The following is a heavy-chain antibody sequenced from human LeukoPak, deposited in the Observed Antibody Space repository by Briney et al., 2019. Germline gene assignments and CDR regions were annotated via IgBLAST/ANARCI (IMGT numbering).Heavy chain of an antibody. V-gene: IGHV3-7*05. CDR1: GLTLSNYW. J-gene: IGHJ4*02. D-gene: IGHD3-16*01. Sequence: RGSLRLSCAASGLTLSNYWMTWVRQAPGKGLEWVANINQDGSEKNYVDSVKGRFTISRDNAKNSLYLEMNSLRAEDMGVYYCARDSRAYPYWGQGTLVTVSS. CDR3: ARDSRAYPY. CDR2: INQDGSEK.